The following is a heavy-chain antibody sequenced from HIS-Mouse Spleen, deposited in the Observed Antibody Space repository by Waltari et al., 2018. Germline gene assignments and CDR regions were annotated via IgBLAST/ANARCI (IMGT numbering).Heavy chain of an antibody. Sequence: QVQLQESGPGLVKPSATLSLTCTVPGGSLSSSSWSWLRQPPGKGLEWIGYYSGSTNSNPSLKSRVTISVDTSKNQFSLKLSSVTAADTAVYYCARASRDLLLPRYFDLWGRGTLVTVSS. CDR3: ARASRDLLLPRYFDL. CDR2: YYSGST. V-gene: IGHV4-59*01. CDR1: GGSLSSSS. J-gene: IGHJ2*01.